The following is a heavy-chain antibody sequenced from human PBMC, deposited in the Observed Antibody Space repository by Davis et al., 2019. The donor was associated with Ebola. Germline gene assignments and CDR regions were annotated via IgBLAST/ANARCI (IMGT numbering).Heavy chain of an antibody. CDR3: ARDLRDVTTVNPPPWYFDL. D-gene: IGHD4-11*01. CDR2: ISSSGTTI. J-gene: IGHJ2*01. CDR1: GFTFSSYG. Sequence: GESLKISCAASGFTFSSYGMHWVRQAPGKGLEWVSYISSSGTTIYYAGSVKGRFTISRDNAKNSLYLQMNSLRADDTAVYYCARDLRDVTTVNPPPWYFDLWGRGTLVTVSS. V-gene: IGHV3-48*04.